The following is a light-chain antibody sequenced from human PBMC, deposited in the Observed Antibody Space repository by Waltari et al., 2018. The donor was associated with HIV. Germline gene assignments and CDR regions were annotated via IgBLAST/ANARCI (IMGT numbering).Light chain of an antibody. CDR3: QSHDSSLSGYV. J-gene: IGLJ1*01. CDR2: GNS. Sequence: QSVLTQPPSVSGAPGQRVTISCTGSSSNIGAGYHAHWYQQLPGTAPKLLIYGNSIRPSGVPYRFSGFKSRTSASLSIPGLQAEEEADYHCQSHDSSLSGYVFGTGTKVTVL. CDR1: SSNIGAGYH. V-gene: IGLV1-40*01.